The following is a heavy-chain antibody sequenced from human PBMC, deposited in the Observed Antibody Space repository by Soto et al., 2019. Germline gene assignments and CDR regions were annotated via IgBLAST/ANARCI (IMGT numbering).Heavy chain of an antibody. V-gene: IGHV1-2*04. D-gene: IGHD1-26*01. J-gene: IGHJ4*02. Sequence: ASVKASCKASGYTFTGYYMHWVRQAPGQGLEWMGWINPNSGGTNYAQKFQGWVTMTRDTSISTAYMELSRLRSDDTAVYYCARDLVGATKVFDYWGQGTLVTVSS. CDR2: INPNSGGT. CDR1: GYTFTGYY. CDR3: ARDLVGATKVFDY.